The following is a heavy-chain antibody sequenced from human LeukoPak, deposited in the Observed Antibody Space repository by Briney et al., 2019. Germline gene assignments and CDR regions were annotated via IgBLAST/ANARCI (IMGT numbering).Heavy chain of an antibody. CDR3: AKSVDLTVVRRGYFDY. Sequence: PGGSLRLSCAASGFTFSSYAMSWVRQAAGKGLEWVSAISGSGGSTYYADSVKGRFIIYRDNSKNTLYLQMNSLRAEDTAVYYCAKSVDLTVVRRGYFDYWGQGTLVTVSS. V-gene: IGHV3-23*01. CDR2: ISGSGGST. D-gene: IGHD4-23*01. J-gene: IGHJ4*02. CDR1: GFTFSSYA.